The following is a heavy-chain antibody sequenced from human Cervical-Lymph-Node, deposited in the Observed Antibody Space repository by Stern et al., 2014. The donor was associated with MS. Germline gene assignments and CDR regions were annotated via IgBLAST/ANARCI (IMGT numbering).Heavy chain of an antibody. Sequence: QLVESGPGLVKPSDTLSLTCSVSGDSLSSSTFYWGWIRQPPGKGPEWIGSVYYSGNTYYHPSLKSRVTISVDTSKNQFSLRLPSVTAADTAVYYCARHQLGYGYAYLRYWGQGTLVTVSS. V-gene: IGHV4-39*01. D-gene: IGHD5-18*01. CDR3: ARHQLGYGYAYLRY. J-gene: IGHJ4*02. CDR1: GDSLSSSTFY. CDR2: VYYSGNT.